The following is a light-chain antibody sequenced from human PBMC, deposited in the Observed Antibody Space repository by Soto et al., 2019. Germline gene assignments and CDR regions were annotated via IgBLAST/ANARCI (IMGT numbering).Light chain of an antibody. V-gene: IGKV2-28*01. CDR2: MNS. J-gene: IGKJ5*01. CDR3: MQALQTPIT. CDR1: QTLLHSNGNNY. Sequence: DIVMTQSPLSLPVTPGEPASISCRSSQTLLHSNGNNYLDWYVQKPGQSPQLLMYMNSNRAAGVSERFSGSGSGTDFTPNIRRVEAEDVGVYYCMQALQTPITFGRGTRLEIK.